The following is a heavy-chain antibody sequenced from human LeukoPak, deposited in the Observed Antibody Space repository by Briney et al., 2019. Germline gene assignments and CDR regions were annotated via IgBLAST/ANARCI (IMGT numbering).Heavy chain of an antibody. CDR1: GGSISGSSYY. D-gene: IGHD3-22*01. Sequence: PSETLSLTCTVSGGSISGSSYYWGWIRQPPGKGLEWIGSIYYSGSTYYNPSLKSRVTISVDTSKNQFSLKLSSVTAADTAVYYCASQRLLTFDYWGQGTLVTVSS. CDR3: ASQRLLTFDY. CDR2: IYYSGST. V-gene: IGHV4-39*07. J-gene: IGHJ4*02.